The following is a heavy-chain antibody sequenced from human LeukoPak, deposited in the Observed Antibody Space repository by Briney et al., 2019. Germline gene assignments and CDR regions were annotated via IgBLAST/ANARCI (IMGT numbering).Heavy chain of an antibody. CDR1: GFTLSSYG. D-gene: IGHD4-23*01. CDR2: ISYAGSNR. CDR3: AKDSLRWSYFYYGMDV. J-gene: IGHJ6*02. Sequence: PGRSLRLSCAASGFTLSSYGMHWVRQAPGKGLEWVAVISYAGSNRYYVDSVKGRFTISRDNSKNTLYLQMNSLRAEDTAVYYCAKDSLRWSYFYYGMDVWGQGTTVTDSS. V-gene: IGHV3-30*18.